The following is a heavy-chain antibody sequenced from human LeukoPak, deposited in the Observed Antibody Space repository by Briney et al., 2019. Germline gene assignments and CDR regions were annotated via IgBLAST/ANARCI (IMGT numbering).Heavy chain of an antibody. D-gene: IGHD6-19*01. CDR1: GLTVSSNC. J-gene: IGHJ4*02. V-gene: IGHV3-11*04. CDR2: ISSSGSTI. Sequence: GGSLRLSCAASGLTVSSNCMSWVRQAPGKGLEWVSYISSSGSTIYYADSVKGRFTISRDNAKNSLYLQMNSLRAEDTAVYYCARDQAVAGPTWGQGTLVIVSS. CDR3: ARDQAVAGPT.